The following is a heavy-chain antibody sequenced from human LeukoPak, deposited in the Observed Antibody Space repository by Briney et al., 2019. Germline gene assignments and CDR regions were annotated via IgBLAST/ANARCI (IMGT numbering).Heavy chain of an antibody. V-gene: IGHV4-59*01. CDR2: IYYSGST. Sequence: SETLSLTCTVSGGSISSYYWSWIRQPPGKGLEWIGYIYYSGSTKYNPSLKSRVTISVDTSKNQFSLKLSSVTAADTAVYYCARGPQWLLFYFDYWGQGTLVTVSS. CDR3: ARGPQWLLFYFDY. J-gene: IGHJ4*02. CDR1: GGSISSYY. D-gene: IGHD3-22*01.